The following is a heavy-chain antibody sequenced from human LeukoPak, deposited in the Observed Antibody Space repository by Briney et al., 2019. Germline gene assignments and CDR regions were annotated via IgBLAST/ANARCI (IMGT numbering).Heavy chain of an antibody. Sequence: PGRSLRLSCAASGFTFDDYAMHWVRQAPGKGLEWVSGISWNSGSIGYADSVKGRFTISRDNAKNSLYLQMNSLRAEDTAVYYCARDRSSVFTIFGVVPVWGKGTTVTVSS. CDR2: ISWNSGSI. CDR1: GFTFDDYA. V-gene: IGHV3-9*01. D-gene: IGHD3-3*01. CDR3: ARDRSSVFTIFGVVPV. J-gene: IGHJ6*04.